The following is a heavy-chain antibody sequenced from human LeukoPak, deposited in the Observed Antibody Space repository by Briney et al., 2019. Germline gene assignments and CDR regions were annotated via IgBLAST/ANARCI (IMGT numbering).Heavy chain of an antibody. V-gene: IGHV1-2*02. D-gene: IGHD4-23*01. CDR1: GYTFTSYG. Sequence: ASVKVSCKASGYTFTSYGISWVRQAPGQGLEWMGWINPNSGGTNYAQKFQGRVTMTRDTSISTAYMELSRLRSDDTAVYYCARSPVDARNFDYWGQGTLVTVSS. CDR3: ARSPVDARNFDY. CDR2: INPNSGGT. J-gene: IGHJ4*02.